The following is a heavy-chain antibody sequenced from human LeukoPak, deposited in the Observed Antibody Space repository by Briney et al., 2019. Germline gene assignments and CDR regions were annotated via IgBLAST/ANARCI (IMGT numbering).Heavy chain of an antibody. D-gene: IGHD6-13*01. CDR1: GGSISSDN. CDR3: ARDAHLAAAGTWWFDP. V-gene: IGHV4-59*12. Sequence: PSETLSLTCSVSGGSISSDNWNWIRQPPGKGLEWIGYIYHSGSTNYNPSLKSRVTISVDTSKNQFSLKLSSVTAADTAVYYCARDAHLAAAGTWWFDPWGQGTLVTVSS. CDR2: IYHSGST. J-gene: IGHJ5*02.